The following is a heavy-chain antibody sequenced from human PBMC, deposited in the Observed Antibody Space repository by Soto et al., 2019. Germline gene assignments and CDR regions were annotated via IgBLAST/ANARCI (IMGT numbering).Heavy chain of an antibody. Sequence: GGSLRLSCAASGFTFSSYGMHWVRQAPGKGLEWVAVISYDGSNKYYADSVKGRFTISRDNSKNTLYLQMNSLRAEDTAVYYCAKDGIAAAGTELRGYYYYYMDVWGKGTTVTVSS. CDR3: AKDGIAAAGTELRGYYYYYMDV. D-gene: IGHD6-13*01. CDR2: ISYDGSNK. V-gene: IGHV3-30*18. CDR1: GFTFSSYG. J-gene: IGHJ6*03.